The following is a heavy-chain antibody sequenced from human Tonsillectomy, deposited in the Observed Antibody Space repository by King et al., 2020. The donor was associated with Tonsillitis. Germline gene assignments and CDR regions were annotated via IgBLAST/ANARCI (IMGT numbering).Heavy chain of an antibody. Sequence: QLQESGPGLVRPSQTLSLTCTVSGGSISSGDYYWSWIRQPPGKGLEWIGYIYYSGSTYYNPSLKSRVTISVDTSKNQFSLKLTSVTAADTAVYHCARAVTAGAFDIWGQGTMVTVSS. CDR1: GGSISSGDYY. CDR3: ARAVTAGAFDI. J-gene: IGHJ3*02. CDR2: IYYSGST. D-gene: IGHD2-21*02. V-gene: IGHV4-30-4*01.